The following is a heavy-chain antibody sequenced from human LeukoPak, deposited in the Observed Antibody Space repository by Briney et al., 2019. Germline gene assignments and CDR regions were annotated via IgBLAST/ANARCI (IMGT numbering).Heavy chain of an antibody. J-gene: IGHJ6*02. CDR1: GGSISSSSYS. CDR3: ASRGFNMARGNYYYYGLDV. CDR2: FYYSGST. V-gene: IGHV4-39*01. Sequence: SETLSLTCTVSGGSISSSSYSWGWIRQPPGKGLEWIGSFYYSGSTYYDPSLKSRVTISVDTSKNQFSLKLSSVSAADTAVYYCASRGFNMARGNYYYYGLDVWGQGTTVTVSS. D-gene: IGHD3-10*01.